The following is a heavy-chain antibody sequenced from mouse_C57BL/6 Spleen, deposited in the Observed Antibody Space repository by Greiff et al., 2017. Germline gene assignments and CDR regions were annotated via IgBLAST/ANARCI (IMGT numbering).Heavy chain of an antibody. V-gene: IGHV5-17*01. CDR2: ISSGSSTI. D-gene: IGHD2-2*01. CDR3: ARGGYGGYFDY. CDR1: GFTFSDYG. J-gene: IGHJ2*01. Sequence: DVMLVESGGGLVKPGGSLKLSCAASGFTFSDYGMHWVRQAPEKGLEWVAYISSGSSTIYYADTVKGRFTISRDNAKNTLFLQMTSLRSEDTAMYYCARGGYGGYFDYWGQGTTLTVSS.